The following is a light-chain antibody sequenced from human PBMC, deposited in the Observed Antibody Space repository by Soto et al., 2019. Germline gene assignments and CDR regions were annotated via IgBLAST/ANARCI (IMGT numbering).Light chain of an antibody. J-gene: IGKJ1*01. Sequence: DIQMTQSPSTLPASVGDRVTITCRASQSISAWLAWYQQKPGKAPKLLIYDASSLESGVPSRFSASGYGTEFTLTISSLQPDDFATYYFQQYNSYSWTFGQGTKVEI. CDR1: QSISAW. V-gene: IGKV1-5*01. CDR3: QQYNSYSWT. CDR2: DAS.